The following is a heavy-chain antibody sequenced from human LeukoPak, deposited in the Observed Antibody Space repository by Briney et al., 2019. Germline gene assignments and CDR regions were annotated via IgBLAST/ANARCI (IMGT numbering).Heavy chain of an antibody. CDR1: GYTFTSYD. CDR2: MNPNSGNT. CDR3: ARWGIAAAGIGLDP. D-gene: IGHD6-13*01. Sequence: GASVKVSCKASGYTFTSYDINWVRQATGQGLEWMGWMNPNSGNTGYAQKFQGRVTMTRDTSTSTVYMELSSLRSEDTAVYYCARWGIAAAGIGLDPWGQGTLVTVSS. V-gene: IGHV1-8*01. J-gene: IGHJ5*02.